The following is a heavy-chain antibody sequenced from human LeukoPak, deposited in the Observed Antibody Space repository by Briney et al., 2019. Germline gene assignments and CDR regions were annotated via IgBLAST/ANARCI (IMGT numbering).Heavy chain of an antibody. D-gene: IGHD3-22*01. CDR1: GGSISSYY. V-gene: IGHV4-59*08. CDR2: IYYSGST. Sequence: SETLSLTCTVSGGSISSYYWSWVRQPPGKGLEWIGYIYYSGSTNYNPSLKSRVTISVDTSKNQFSLKLSSVTAADTAVYYCATDYYDSSGYYFDYWGQGTLVTVSS. CDR3: ATDYYDSSGYYFDY. J-gene: IGHJ4*02.